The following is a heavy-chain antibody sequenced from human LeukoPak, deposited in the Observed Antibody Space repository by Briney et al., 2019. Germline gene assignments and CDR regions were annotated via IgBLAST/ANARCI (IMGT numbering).Heavy chain of an antibody. CDR1: GFTFSSYG. V-gene: IGHV3-23*01. J-gene: IGHJ4*02. D-gene: IGHD2-2*02. CDR2: ISGSGGST. Sequence: GGTLRLSCAASGFTFSSYGMSWVRQAPGKGLEWVSAISGSGGSTYYADSVKGRFTISRDNSKNTLYLQMNSLRAEDTAVYYCAKDSVVPAAIGFWDYWGQGTLVTVSS. CDR3: AKDSVVPAAIGFWDY.